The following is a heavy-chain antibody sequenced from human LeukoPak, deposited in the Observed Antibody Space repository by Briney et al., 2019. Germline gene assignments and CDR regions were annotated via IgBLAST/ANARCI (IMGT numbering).Heavy chain of an antibody. V-gene: IGHV3-21*01. CDR3: ARGGLNFDAFDI. CDR1: GYTFSSYS. CDR2: IGSRSTYT. J-gene: IGHJ3*02. D-gene: IGHD1-7*01. Sequence: GGSLRLSCAACGYTFSSYSMNWVRQAPGKGLEWVSSIGSRSTYTYSADSVKGRFTISRDSAKNSVYLQMNSLRAGDTAVYYCARGGLNFDAFDIWGQGTMVTVSS.